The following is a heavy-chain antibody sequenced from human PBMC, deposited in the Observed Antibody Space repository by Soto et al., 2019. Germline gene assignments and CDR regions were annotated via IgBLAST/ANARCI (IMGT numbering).Heavy chain of an antibody. CDR3: ARGWRKYQLLSAPFDY. J-gene: IGHJ4*02. V-gene: IGHV4-34*01. CDR1: GGSFSGYY. Sequence: SETLSLTCAVYGGSFSGYYWSLIRQPPGKGLEWIGEINHSGSTNYNPSLKSRVTISVDTSKNQFSLKLSSVTAADTAVYYCARGWRKYQLLSAPFDYWGQGTLVTVSS. D-gene: IGHD2-2*01. CDR2: INHSGST.